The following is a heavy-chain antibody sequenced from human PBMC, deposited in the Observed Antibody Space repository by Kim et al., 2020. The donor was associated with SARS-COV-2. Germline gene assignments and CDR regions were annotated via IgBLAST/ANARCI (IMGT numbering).Heavy chain of an antibody. CDR2: INPSGGST. CDR1: GYTFTSYY. J-gene: IGHJ6*02. V-gene: IGHV1-46*01. Sequence: ASVKVSCKASGYTFTSYYMHWVRQAPGQGLEWMGIINPSGGSTSYAQKFQGRVTMTRDTSTSTVYMELSSLRSEDTAVYYCAKDIVVVPAAMLGSNYYYYGMDVGGQGTTVTVSS. CDR3: AKDIVVVPAAMLGSNYYYYGMDV. D-gene: IGHD2-2*01.